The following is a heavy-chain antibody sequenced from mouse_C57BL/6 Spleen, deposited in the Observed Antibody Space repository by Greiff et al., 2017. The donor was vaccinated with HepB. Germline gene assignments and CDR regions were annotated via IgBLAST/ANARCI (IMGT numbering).Heavy chain of an antibody. CDR1: GFNIKDYY. J-gene: IGHJ4*01. V-gene: IGHV14-1*01. Sequence: EVQLQQSGAELVRPGASVKLSCTASGFNIKDYYMHWVKQRPEQGLEWIGRIDPEDGDTEYAPKFQGKATMTADTSSNTAYLQLSSLTSEDTAVYYCTSLDSSGYVEAMDYWGQGTSVTVSS. D-gene: IGHD3-2*02. CDR2: IDPEDGDT. CDR3: TSLDSSGYVEAMDY.